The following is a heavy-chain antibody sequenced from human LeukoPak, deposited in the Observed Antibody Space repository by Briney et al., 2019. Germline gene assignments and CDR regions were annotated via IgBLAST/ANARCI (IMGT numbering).Heavy chain of an antibody. V-gene: IGHV5-51*01. CDR2: IYPGDSDT. Sequence: GESLKISCKGSGYSFTSYWIGWVRQMPGKGLEWMGIIYPGDSDTRYSPSFQGQVTISADKSIRTAYLQWSSLKASDTAMYYCARPHDCSGGSCYLDYWGQGTLVTVSS. D-gene: IGHD2-15*01. CDR3: ARPHDCSGGSCYLDY. J-gene: IGHJ4*02. CDR1: GYSFTSYW.